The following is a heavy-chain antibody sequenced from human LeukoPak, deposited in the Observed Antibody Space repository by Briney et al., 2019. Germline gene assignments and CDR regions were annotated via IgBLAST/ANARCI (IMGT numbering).Heavy chain of an antibody. CDR3: AGVYDVLTGGFDH. J-gene: IGHJ4*02. V-gene: IGHV3-21*01. D-gene: IGHD3-9*01. CDR2: ISSSMISI. CDR1: GFTFRRYD. Sequence: GGSLRLSCASSGFTFRRYDMNWVRQAPGKGLEWVSFISSSMISIHYADSVQGRFTISRDNARNILYLQMNSLRAEDTAVYYRAGVYDVLTGGFDHWGQGALVTVSS.